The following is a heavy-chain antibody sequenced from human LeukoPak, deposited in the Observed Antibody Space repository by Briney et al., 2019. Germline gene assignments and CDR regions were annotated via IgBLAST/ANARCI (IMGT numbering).Heavy chain of an antibody. Sequence: ASVKVSCKASGYTFTSYYMHWVRQAPGQGLEWMGIINPSGGSTSYAQKFQGRVTMTRDTSTSTVYMELSSLRSEDTAVYYCARDYDFWSGRYGNWFDPWGQGTLVTVSS. CDR3: ARDYDFWSGRYGNWFDP. V-gene: IGHV1-46*01. CDR1: GYTFTSYY. D-gene: IGHD3-3*01. J-gene: IGHJ5*02. CDR2: INPSGGST.